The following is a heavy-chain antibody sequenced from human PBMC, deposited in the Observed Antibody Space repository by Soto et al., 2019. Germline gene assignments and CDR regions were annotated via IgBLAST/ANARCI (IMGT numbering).Heavy chain of an antibody. V-gene: IGHV3-7*01. CDR2: IKQDGSEE. J-gene: IGHJ4*01. CDR3: ARSEYCDSSNCYWAWFDS. Sequence: PEGALRLSCAGAGLRFRNYWMSWVRQAPGKRLEWVANIKQDGSEEDYVDSVKGRFTISRDNAKNSLYLQMNSLRAEDTAVFYCARSEYCDSSNCYWAWFDSRGDGT. CDR1: GLRFRNYW. D-gene: IGHD3-22*01.